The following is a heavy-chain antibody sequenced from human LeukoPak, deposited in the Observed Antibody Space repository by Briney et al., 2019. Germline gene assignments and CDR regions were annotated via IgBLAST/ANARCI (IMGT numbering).Heavy chain of an antibody. J-gene: IGHJ4*02. Sequence: SETLSLTCTVSGGSISSSSYYWGWIRQPPGKGLEWIGSIYYSGSTYYNPSLKSRVTISVDKSKNQFSLKLSSVTAADTAVHYCATGALAAGGYYFDYWGQGTLVTVSS. CDR1: GGSISSSSYY. D-gene: IGHD6-13*01. V-gene: IGHV4-39*07. CDR3: ATGALAAGGYYFDY. CDR2: IYYSGST.